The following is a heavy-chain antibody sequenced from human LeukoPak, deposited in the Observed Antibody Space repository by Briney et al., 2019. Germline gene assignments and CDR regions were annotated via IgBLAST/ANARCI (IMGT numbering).Heavy chain of an antibody. CDR1: GESFNGYH. CDR3: ARRPRNSGSDDGPPGLDY. V-gene: IGHV4-34*01. Sequence: KASETLSLTCAVFGESFNGYHWTWIRQPPEKGLEWIGEINHSGTTNYNPSLQSRVTMSVDSSKNQFFLYVSSVTAADTAVYYCARRPRNSGSDDGPPGLDYWGQGTLVTVSS. D-gene: IGHD1-26*01. CDR2: INHSGTT. J-gene: IGHJ4*02.